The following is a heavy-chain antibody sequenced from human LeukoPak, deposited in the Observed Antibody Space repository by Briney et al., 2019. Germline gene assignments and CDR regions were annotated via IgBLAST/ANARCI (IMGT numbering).Heavy chain of an antibody. CDR3: ARARGCSSTSCPTDY. D-gene: IGHD2-2*01. CDR1: GYTLTELS. V-gene: IGHV1-24*01. CDR2: FDPEDGET. J-gene: IGHJ4*02. Sequence: RASVKVSCKVSGYTLTELSMHWVRQAPGKGLEWMGGFDPEDGETIYAQKFQGRVTMTRDTSISTAYMELSRLRSDDTAVYYCARARGCSSTSCPTDYWGQGTLVTVSS.